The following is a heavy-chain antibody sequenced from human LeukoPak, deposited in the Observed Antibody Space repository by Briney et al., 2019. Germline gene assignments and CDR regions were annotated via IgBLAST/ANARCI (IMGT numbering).Heavy chain of an antibody. V-gene: IGHV3-48*03. CDR3: AREEWEFDY. CDR2: ISGSGSTM. D-gene: IGHD1-26*01. Sequence: GGSLRLSCAASGFTSSSYEMNWVRQAPGKGLEWVSYISGSGSTMYYADSVKGRFTISRDNAKNSLYLQMNSLRAEDTAVYYCAREEWEFDYWGQGTLVTVSS. CDR1: GFTSSSYE. J-gene: IGHJ4*02.